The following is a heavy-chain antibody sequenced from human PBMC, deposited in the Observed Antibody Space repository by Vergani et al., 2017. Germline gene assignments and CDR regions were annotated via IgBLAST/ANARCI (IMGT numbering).Heavy chain of an antibody. V-gene: IGHV2-70*04. J-gene: IGHJ4*02. D-gene: IGHD7-27*01. CDR1: GFSLSTSGMR. CDR2: IDWDDDK. Sequence: VTLTEAGPALVKPTQTLTLPCPFSGFSLSTSGMRVSWIRQPPGKALEWLARIDWDDDKFYSTSLKTRLTISKDTSKNQVVLTMTNMDPVDTATYYCARSSNWGYTGFDYWGQGTLVTVSS. CDR3: ARSSNWGYTGFDY.